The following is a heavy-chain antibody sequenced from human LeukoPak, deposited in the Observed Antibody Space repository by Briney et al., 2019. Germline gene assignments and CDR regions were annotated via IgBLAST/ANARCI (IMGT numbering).Heavy chain of an antibody. CDR3: AREPRWYRTLDY. J-gene: IGHJ4*02. D-gene: IGHD2-15*01. CDR1: GFTFSSYE. Sequence: GGSLRLSCAASGFTFSSYEMNWVRQAPGKGLEWVSYISSSGSTIYYADSVKGRFTISRDNAKNSLYLQMNSLRAEDTAVYYCAREPRWYRTLDYWGQGTLVTVSS. CDR2: ISSSGSTI. V-gene: IGHV3-48*03.